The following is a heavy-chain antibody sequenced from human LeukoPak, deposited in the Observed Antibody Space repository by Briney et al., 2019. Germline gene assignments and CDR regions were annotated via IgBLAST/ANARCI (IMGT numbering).Heavy chain of an antibody. J-gene: IGHJ3*02. D-gene: IGHD3-9*01. Sequence: SETLSLTCTVSGGSISSSSYYWGWIRQPPGKGLEWIGSIYNSGSTYYNPSLKSRVTISVDTSKNQFSLKLSSVTAADTAVYYCARYVLRYSDAFDIWGQGTMVTVSS. CDR1: GGSISSSSYY. CDR3: ARYVLRYSDAFDI. CDR2: IYNSGST. V-gene: IGHV4-39*01.